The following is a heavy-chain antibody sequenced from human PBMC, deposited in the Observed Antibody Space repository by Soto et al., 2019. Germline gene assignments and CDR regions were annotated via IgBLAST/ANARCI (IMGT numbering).Heavy chain of an antibody. CDR2: IYYSGST. CDR3: ARLESSIFDY. V-gene: IGHV4-39*07. Sequence: KTSETLSLTCTVSGGSISSSSYYWGWIRQPPGKGLEWIGSIYYSGSTYYNPSLKSRVTISVDTSKNQFSLKLSSVTATDTAVYYCARLESSIFDYWGQGTLVTVSS. CDR1: GGSISSSSYY. J-gene: IGHJ4*02. D-gene: IGHD1-1*01.